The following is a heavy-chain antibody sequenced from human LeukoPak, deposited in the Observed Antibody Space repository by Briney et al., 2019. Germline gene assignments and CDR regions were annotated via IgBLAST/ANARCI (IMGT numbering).Heavy chain of an antibody. CDR2: INHSGST. J-gene: IGHJ4*02. Sequence: SETLSLTCAVYGGSFSGYYWSWIRQPPGKGLEWIGEINHSGSTNYNPSLKSRVTISVDTSKNQFSLKLSSVTAADTAVYYCASVGVYYYDSSGYARDYWGQGTLVTVSS. D-gene: IGHD3-22*01. V-gene: IGHV4-34*01. CDR3: ASVGVYYYDSSGYARDY. CDR1: GGSFSGYY.